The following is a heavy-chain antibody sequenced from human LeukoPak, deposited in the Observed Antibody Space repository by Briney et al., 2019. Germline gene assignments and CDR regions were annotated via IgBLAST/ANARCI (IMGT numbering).Heavy chain of an antibody. D-gene: IGHD6-19*01. CDR2: IIPIFGTA. CDR3: AADLIAVTGSWY. Sequence: GASVKVSCKASGGTFSSNAISWVRQAPGQGLEWMGGIIPIFGTANYAQKFQGRVTITADESTSTAYMALSSLRSEDTAVYYCAADLIAVTGSWYWGQGTLVTVSS. V-gene: IGHV1-69*13. CDR1: GGTFSSNA. J-gene: IGHJ4*02.